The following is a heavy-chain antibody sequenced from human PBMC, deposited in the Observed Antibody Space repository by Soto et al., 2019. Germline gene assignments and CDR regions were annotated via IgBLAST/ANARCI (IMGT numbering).Heavy chain of an antibody. CDR1: GGSFSGYY. D-gene: IGHD3-3*01. CDR2: INHSGST. J-gene: IGHJ4*02. CDR3: ARYDLSSFVY. Sequence: SETLSLTCAVYGGSFSGYYWSWIRQPPGKGLEWIGEINHSGSTNYNPSLKSRVTISVDTSKNQFSLKLSSVTAADTAVYYCARYDLSSFVYWGQGTLVTVSS. V-gene: IGHV4-34*01.